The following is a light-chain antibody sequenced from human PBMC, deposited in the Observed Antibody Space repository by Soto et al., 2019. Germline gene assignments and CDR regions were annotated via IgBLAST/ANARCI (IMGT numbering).Light chain of an antibody. CDR3: QLYNNWLRWT. V-gene: IGKV3-15*01. Sequence: ERVLMSAPAILSVSQGERATLSCRDSQSFSSNLAWYQQRPGQAPRLLIYGASTRATGIPARFSGSGSGTEFTLTISSLESEDYAVYYGQLYNNWLRWTFGQGIKVDIK. CDR2: GAS. CDR1: QSFSSN. J-gene: IGKJ1*01.